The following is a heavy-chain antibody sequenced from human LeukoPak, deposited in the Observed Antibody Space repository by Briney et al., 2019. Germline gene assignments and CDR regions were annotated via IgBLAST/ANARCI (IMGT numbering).Heavy chain of an antibody. D-gene: IGHD3-10*01. CDR2: INSDGSST. Sequence: PGGSLRLSCAASGFTFTSYWMSWVRQAPGKGLEWVSRINSDGSSTSYADSVRGRFTISRDNSKNTLYLEMNSLRAEDTAVYYCAKDIGSYYDYWGQGILVTVSS. V-gene: IGHV3-74*01. CDR3: AKDIGSYYDY. CDR1: GFTFTSYW. J-gene: IGHJ4*02.